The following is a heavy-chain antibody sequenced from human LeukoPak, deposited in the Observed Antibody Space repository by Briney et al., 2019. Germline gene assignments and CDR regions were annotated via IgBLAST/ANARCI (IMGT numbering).Heavy chain of an antibody. Sequence: GGSLRLSCAASGFTFSTYWMNWYRQAPGKGLERVGNINQDASEINYVDSVRGRFTISRDNAKNSLHLQMNSLRAEDTAVYYCATDRDNSDWQKRFDSWGQGTLVTVSS. CDR3: ATDRDNSDWQKRFDS. CDR1: GFTFSTYW. J-gene: IGHJ4*02. D-gene: IGHD2-21*02. CDR2: INQDASEI. V-gene: IGHV3-7*01.